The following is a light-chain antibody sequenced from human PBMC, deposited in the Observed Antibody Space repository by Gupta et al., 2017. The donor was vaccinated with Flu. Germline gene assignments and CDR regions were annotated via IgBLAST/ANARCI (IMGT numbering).Light chain of an antibody. CDR3: SSYTSSSTVV. CDR2: DVS. J-gene: IGLJ2*01. Sequence: QSALTQPASVSGSPGQSITISCTGTSSDVGGSNSVSWYQHHPGKAPKLMIYDVSERPSGVSNRFSGSKSGNTASLTISGLQAEDEADYYCSSYTSSSTVVFGGGTKLTVL. CDR1: SSDVGGSNS. V-gene: IGLV2-14*03.